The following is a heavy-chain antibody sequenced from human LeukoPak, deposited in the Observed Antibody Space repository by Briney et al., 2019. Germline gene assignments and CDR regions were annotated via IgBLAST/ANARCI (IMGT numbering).Heavy chain of an antibody. CDR3: ARPRRPYESGYYGSGSYSEYYFDY. CDR1: GYSFASYW. J-gene: IGHJ4*02. V-gene: IGHV5-51*01. Sequence: GESLKISCKGSGYSFASYWIGWVRQMPGKGLEWMGITYPGDSDTRYSPSFQGQVTISADKSINTAFLQWSSLKASDTAMYYCARPRRPYESGYYGSGSYSEYYFDYWGQGTLVTVSS. D-gene: IGHD3-10*01. CDR2: TYPGDSDT.